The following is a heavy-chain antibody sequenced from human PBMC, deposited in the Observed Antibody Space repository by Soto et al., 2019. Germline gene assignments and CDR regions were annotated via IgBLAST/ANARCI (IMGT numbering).Heavy chain of an antibody. J-gene: IGHJ5*02. CDR3: ARGQSGIFGLVIGLICFDP. D-gene: IGHD3-3*01. CDR1: GGSFSGYY. CDR2: INHSGST. V-gene: IGHV4-34*01. Sequence: LSLTCAVYGGSFSGYYWSWIRQPPGKGLAWIGEINHSGSTNYNPSLKSRVTVSVDTSKNQFSLKRGSVPAADRAGYYCARGQSGIFGLVIGLICFDPWGQGTLVTVSS.